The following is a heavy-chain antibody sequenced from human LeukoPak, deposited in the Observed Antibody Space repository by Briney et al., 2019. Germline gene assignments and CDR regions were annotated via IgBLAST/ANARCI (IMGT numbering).Heavy chain of an antibody. D-gene: IGHD2-2*01. V-gene: IGHV4-34*01. CDR3: ARGQVPAARGYNWFDP. Sequence: SETLSLTCAVYGWSFNDYYWNWIRQPPGKGLEWIGEINARGDTNYNPSLKSRVTISVDTSKKQFSLRLTSMIAADTALYYCARGQVPAARGYNWFDPWGQGTLITVSS. CDR1: GWSFNDYY. CDR2: INARGDT. J-gene: IGHJ5*02.